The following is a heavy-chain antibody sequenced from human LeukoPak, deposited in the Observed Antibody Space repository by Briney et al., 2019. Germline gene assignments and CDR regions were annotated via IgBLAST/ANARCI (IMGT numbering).Heavy chain of an antibody. V-gene: IGHV3-53*01. J-gene: IGHJ6*04. CDR2: INSGGST. Sequence: GGSLRLSCAASGFTVSSNYMSWVRQAPGKGLEWVSDINSGGSTYYADSVKGRFTISRDNSKNTLYLQMNSLRAEDTAVYYCARDGRIVANDRGYYYHYGMDVWGKGTTVTVSS. D-gene: IGHD5-12*01. CDR1: GFTVSSNY. CDR3: ARDGRIVANDRGYYYHYGMDV.